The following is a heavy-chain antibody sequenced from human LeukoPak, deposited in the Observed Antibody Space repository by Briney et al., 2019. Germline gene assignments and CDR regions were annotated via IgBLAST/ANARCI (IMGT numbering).Heavy chain of an antibody. D-gene: IGHD2-2*01. J-gene: IGHJ6*02. V-gene: IGHV3-74*01. CDR1: GNYW. CDR2: INSDGSWT. Sequence: GGSLRLSCAASGNYWMHWVRQAPGKGLVWVSHINSDGSWTSYADSVKGRFTISRDNAKNSLYLQMNSLRAEDTAVYYCARSTLTPIVVVPVCLMDVWGQGTTVTVPS. CDR3: ARSTLTPIVVVPVCLMDV.